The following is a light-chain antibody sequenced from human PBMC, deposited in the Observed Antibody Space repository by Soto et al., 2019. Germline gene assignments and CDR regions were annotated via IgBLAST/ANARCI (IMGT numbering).Light chain of an antibody. Sequence: EIVLTQSPATLSLSPGERATLSCRASQSVSSYLAWYQQKPGQAPRLLIYDASNRATGIPARFSGSGSGTDFTLTISSLEPEDFAVYYCQKSSNWPRAWTFGQGTKVEIK. CDR2: DAS. J-gene: IGKJ1*01. CDR3: QKSSNWPRAWT. V-gene: IGKV3-11*01. CDR1: QSVSSY.